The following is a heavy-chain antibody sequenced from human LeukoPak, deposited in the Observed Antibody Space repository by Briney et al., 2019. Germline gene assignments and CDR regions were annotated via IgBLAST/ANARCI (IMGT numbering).Heavy chain of an antibody. Sequence: GGSLRLSCAASGFTFSNYSTNWVRQAPGKGLEWVSSISSSSYYIYYADSVKGRFTISRDNAKNSLYLQMNSLRAEDTAVYYCARDYHGRGFDPWGQGTLVTVSS. CDR2: ISSSSYYI. J-gene: IGHJ5*02. V-gene: IGHV3-21*01. D-gene: IGHD1-14*01. CDR1: GFTFSNYS. CDR3: ARDYHGRGFDP.